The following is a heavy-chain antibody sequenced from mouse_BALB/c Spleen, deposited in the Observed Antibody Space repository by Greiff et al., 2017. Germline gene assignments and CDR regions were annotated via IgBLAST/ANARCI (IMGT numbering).Heavy chain of an antibody. Sequence: QVTLKESGPGILQPSQTLSLTCSFSGFSLSTSGMSVGWIRQPSGKGLEWLAHIWWNDDKYYNPALKSRLTISKDTSNNQVFLKIDSVVTADTATYYCARIASTTVVAFSWYFDVWGAGTTVTVAS. CDR3: ARIASTTVVAFSWYFDV. J-gene: IGHJ1*01. D-gene: IGHD1-1*01. CDR1: GFSLSTSGMS. V-gene: IGHV8-8*01. CDR2: IWWNDDK.